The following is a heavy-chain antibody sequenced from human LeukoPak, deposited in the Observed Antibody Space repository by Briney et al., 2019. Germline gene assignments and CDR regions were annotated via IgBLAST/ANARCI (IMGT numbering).Heavy chain of an antibody. J-gene: IGHJ6*04. CDR2: ISAYNGNT. Sequence: ASVKVSCKASGYTFTSYGISWARQAPGQGLEWMGWISAYNGNTNYAQKLQGRVTMTTDTSTSTAYMELRSLRSDDTAVYYCARDPKWFGELLPYGMDVWGKGTTVTVSS. V-gene: IGHV1-18*04. CDR3: ARDPKWFGELLPYGMDV. D-gene: IGHD3-10*01. CDR1: GYTFTSYG.